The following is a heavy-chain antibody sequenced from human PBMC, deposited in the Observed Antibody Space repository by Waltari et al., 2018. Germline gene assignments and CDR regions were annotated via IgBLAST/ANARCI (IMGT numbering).Heavy chain of an antibody. D-gene: IGHD4-17*01. CDR2: IIPIFGTA. V-gene: IGHV1-69*08. CDR3: ARDLPDGLRSRDGAFDI. J-gene: IGHJ3*02. Sequence: QVQLVQSGAEVKKPGSSVKVSCKASGGNFSSYAISWVRKAPGQGLEWMGRIIPIFGTANFAQKFQGRVTITADKSTSTAYMELSSLRSEDTAVYYCARDLPDGLRSRDGAFDIWGQGTMVTVSS. CDR1: GGNFSSYA.